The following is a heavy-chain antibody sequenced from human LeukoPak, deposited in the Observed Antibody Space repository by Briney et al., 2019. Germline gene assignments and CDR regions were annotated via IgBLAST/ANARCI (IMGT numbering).Heavy chain of an antibody. D-gene: IGHD6-19*01. CDR3: ARHEGLARPFDY. J-gene: IGHJ4*02. CDR1: GSSISNYY. CDR2: IYSTGST. Sequence: SETLSLTCSVSGSSISNYYWSWIRQSPGKGLEWIGYIYSTGSTDYNPSLKSRVPISVETSKNQFSLRLSSVTAADTAVYFCARHEGLARPFDYWGQGTLVPVSS. V-gene: IGHV4-59*08.